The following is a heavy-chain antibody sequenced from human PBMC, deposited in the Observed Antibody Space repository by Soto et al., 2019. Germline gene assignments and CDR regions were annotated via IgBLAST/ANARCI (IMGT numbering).Heavy chain of an antibody. Sequence: GGSLRLSCAASGFTFSSYGMHWVRQAPGKGLEWVAVIWYDGSNKYYADSVKGRFTISRDNSKNTLYLQMNSLRAEDTAVYYCARDSAMAAPRFDYWGQGTLVTVSS. V-gene: IGHV3-33*08. CDR1: GFTFSSYG. CDR2: IWYDGSNK. J-gene: IGHJ4*02. D-gene: IGHD6-6*01. CDR3: ARDSAMAAPRFDY.